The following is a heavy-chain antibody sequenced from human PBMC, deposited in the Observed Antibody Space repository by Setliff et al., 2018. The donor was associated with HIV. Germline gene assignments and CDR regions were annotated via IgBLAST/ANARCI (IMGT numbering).Heavy chain of an antibody. CDR2: IYSSGAT. CDR3: ARCAIVLVPAYFDP. V-gene: IGHV4-31*03. CDR1: GGSISSTNYF. Sequence: SETLSLTCTVSGGSISSTNYFWGWIRQPPGKGLEWIGYIYSSGATYYNPSLKNRLTISVDTSKNQFSLKLSSVTAADTAVYYCARCAIVLVPAYFDPWGQGTLVTVSS. J-gene: IGHJ5*02. D-gene: IGHD2-2*01.